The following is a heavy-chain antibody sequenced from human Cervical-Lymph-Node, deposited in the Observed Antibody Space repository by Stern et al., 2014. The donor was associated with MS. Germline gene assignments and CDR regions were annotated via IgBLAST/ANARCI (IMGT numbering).Heavy chain of an antibody. D-gene: IGHD4-17*01. V-gene: IGHV3-33*01. CDR2: IWYDGSNK. Sequence: VQLVESGGGVVQPGRSLRLSCAASGFTFSSYGMHWVRLAPGKGLEWVAVIWYDGSNKYYADSVKGRFTISRDNSKNTLYLQMNSLRAEDTAVYYCARDTNHYGHWGQGTLVTVSS. CDR1: GFTFSSYG. CDR3: ARDTNHYGH. J-gene: IGHJ4*02.